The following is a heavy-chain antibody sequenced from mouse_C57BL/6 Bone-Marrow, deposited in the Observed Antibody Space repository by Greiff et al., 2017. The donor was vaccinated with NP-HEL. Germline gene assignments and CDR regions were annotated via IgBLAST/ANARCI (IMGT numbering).Heavy chain of an antibody. Sequence: EVHLVESGGGLVQPGGSLKLSCAASGFTFSDYYMYWVRQTPEKRLEWVAYISNGGGSTYYPDTVKGRFTISRDNAKNTLYLQMSRLKSEDTAMYYCARQAYGYDVRYYYAMDYWGQGTSVTVSS. V-gene: IGHV5-12*01. CDR1: GFTFSDYY. D-gene: IGHD2-2*01. J-gene: IGHJ4*01. CDR3: ARQAYGYDVRYYYAMDY. CDR2: ISNGGGST.